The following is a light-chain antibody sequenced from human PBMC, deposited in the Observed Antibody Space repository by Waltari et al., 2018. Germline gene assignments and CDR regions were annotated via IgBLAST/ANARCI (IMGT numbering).Light chain of an antibody. V-gene: IGLV2-14*03. CDR1: SNDVGAYDC. J-gene: IGLJ3*02. CDR3: ASKTNNAAVL. CDR2: DVH. Sequence: QSALTQPASVSGSPGQSITISCTGTSNDVGAYDCVSWYQHHPGKVPQLLIYDVHNRPSGASDRFSGSQSGNTASLTISGLQAGDEADYYCASKTNNAAVLFGGGTKVTVL.